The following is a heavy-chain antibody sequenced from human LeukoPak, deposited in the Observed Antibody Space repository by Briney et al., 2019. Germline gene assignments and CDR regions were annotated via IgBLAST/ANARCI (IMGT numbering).Heavy chain of an antibody. CDR3: ARVWTYSSSWLWFDP. V-gene: IGHV3-11*01. J-gene: IGHJ5*02. CDR2: ISSSGSTI. D-gene: IGHD6-13*01. CDR1: GFTFSDYY. Sequence: GGSLRLSCAASGFTFSDYYMSWIRQAPGKGVEWVSYISSSGSTIYYADSVKGRFTISRDNAKNSLYLQMNSLRAEDTAVYYCARVWTYSSSWLWFDPWGQGTLVTVSS.